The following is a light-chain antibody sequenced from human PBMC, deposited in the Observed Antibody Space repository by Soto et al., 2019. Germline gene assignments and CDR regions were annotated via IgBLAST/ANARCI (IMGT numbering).Light chain of an antibody. Sequence: DIQLTQSPSFLSASVGDRVTITCRASQGISSYLAWYQQKPGKAPKLLIYAASTVQSGVPSRFSGSGSGTEFTLTIRSLQPEDFATYYCQQLNSYPRTFGQGTKLEIK. CDR1: QGISSY. J-gene: IGKJ2*01. V-gene: IGKV1-9*01. CDR2: AAS. CDR3: QQLNSYPRT.